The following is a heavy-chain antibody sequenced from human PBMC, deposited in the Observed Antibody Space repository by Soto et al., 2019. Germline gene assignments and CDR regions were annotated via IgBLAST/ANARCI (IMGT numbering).Heavy chain of an antibody. CDR1: GYRFTRYL. J-gene: IGHJ6*02. Sequence: GESRKISCKDSGYRFTRYLIGWVSQMPGKGLEWKRIIDPGDSDTRYCPSFQGQFTISADKFISTVFLQWSSLNSSDTAIYYCARTSTYCSGGSCFTGGSYYYYGMDVWGQGT. D-gene: IGHD2-15*01. CDR3: ARTSTYCSGGSCFTGGSYYYYGMDV. V-gene: IGHV5-51*01. CDR2: IDPGDSDT.